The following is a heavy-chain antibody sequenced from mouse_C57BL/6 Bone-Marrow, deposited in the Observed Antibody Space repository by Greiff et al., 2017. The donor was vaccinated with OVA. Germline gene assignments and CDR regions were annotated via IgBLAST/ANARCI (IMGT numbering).Heavy chain of an antibody. Sequence: QVQLQQPGAELVMPGASVKLSCKASGYTFTSYWMHWVKQRPGQGLEWIGEIDPADSYTNYNQKFKGKSTLTVDKSSSTAYMQLSSLTSEDSAVYYSARSGTYDYGPHFDDWGRGTTLTVSS. CDR3: ARSGTYDYGPHFDD. J-gene: IGHJ2*01. D-gene: IGHD2-4*01. V-gene: IGHV1-69*01. CDR2: IDPADSYT. CDR1: GYTFTSYW.